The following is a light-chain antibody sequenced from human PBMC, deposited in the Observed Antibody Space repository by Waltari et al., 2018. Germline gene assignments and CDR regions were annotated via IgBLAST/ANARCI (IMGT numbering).Light chain of an antibody. CDR2: EVS. J-gene: IGLJ1*01. CDR3: SSYAGSNNSLYV. Sequence: QSALTQPPPASGSPGQSVTISCTATSSDVGGYHYVPWYQQHPGKAPKLMIYEVSKRPSGVPDRFSGSKSGNTASLTVSGLQAEDEADYYCSSYAGSNNSLYVFGTGTKVTVL. V-gene: IGLV2-8*01. CDR1: SSDVGGYHY.